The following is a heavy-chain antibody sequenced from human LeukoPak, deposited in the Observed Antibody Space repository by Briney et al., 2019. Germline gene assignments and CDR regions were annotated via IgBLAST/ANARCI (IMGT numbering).Heavy chain of an antibody. CDR3: AGDFWGTMVRGASMDV. V-gene: IGHV1-69*10. J-gene: IGHJ6*02. CDR1: AAAFTIHT. D-gene: IGHD3-10*01. Sequence: SGTVSFTSSAAAFTIHTINWVRHAPAQGKERVCSTVPSFGIPSYAQKFRGRATISADTSTTTAYMDLTSLRSEDTAGYYCAGDFWGTMVRGASMDVWGQGNTVTVSS. CDR2: TVPSFGIP.